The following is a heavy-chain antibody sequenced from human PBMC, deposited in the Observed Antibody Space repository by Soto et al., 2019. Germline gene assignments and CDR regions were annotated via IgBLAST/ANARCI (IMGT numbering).Heavy chain of an antibody. D-gene: IGHD3-3*01. CDR2: IIPIFGTA. Sequence: SVKVSCKASAGTFSSYAISWVRQAPGQGLEWMGGIIPIFGTANYAQKFQGRVTITADESTSTAYMELSSLRSEDTAVYYCASPHYDFWSGYYKGANDAFDIWGQGTMVTVSS. CDR1: AGTFSSYA. CDR3: ASPHYDFWSGYYKGANDAFDI. V-gene: IGHV1-69*13. J-gene: IGHJ3*02.